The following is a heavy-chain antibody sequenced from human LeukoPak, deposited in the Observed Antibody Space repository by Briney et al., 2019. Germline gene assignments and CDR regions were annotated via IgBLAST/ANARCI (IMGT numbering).Heavy chain of an antibody. CDR3: ASMVRGVILPFDY. V-gene: IGHV1-24*01. CDR1: GYTLTELS. J-gene: IGHJ4*02. Sequence: ASVKVSCKVSGYTLTELSMHWVRQAPGKGLEWTGGFDPEDGETIYAQKFQGRVTMTEDTSTDTAYMELSSLRSEDTAVYYCASMVRGVILPFDYWGQGTLVTVSS. CDR2: FDPEDGET. D-gene: IGHD3-10*01.